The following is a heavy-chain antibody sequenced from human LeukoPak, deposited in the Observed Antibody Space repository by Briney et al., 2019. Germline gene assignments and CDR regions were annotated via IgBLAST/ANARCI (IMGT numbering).Heavy chain of an antibody. V-gene: IGHV3-23*01. J-gene: IGHJ3*01. CDR2: ISGSGGST. D-gene: IGHD3-22*01. Sequence: GGSLRLSCEASEFSFSTLGMTWVRQAPGKGLEWVSGISGSGGSTYYADSVKGRFTISRDNSKNTLYLQMNSLRAEDTAVYYCARDPGTMIVDWGQGTMVTVSS. CDR1: EFSFSTLG. CDR3: ARDPGTMIVD.